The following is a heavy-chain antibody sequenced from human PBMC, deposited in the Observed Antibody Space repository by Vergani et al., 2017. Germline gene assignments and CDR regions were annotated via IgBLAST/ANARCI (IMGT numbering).Heavy chain of an antibody. J-gene: IGHJ4*02. Sequence: EVQLLESGGGLVQPGGSLRLSCAASGFTFSSYAMSWVRQAPGKGLEWVSAISGSGGSTYYADSVKGRFTISRDNSKNTLYLQMNSLRAEDTALYYCAGLYSYSSGLLHYWGQGTLVTVSS. CDR3: AGLYSYSSGLLHY. CDR2: ISGSGGST. CDR1: GFTFSSYA. D-gene: IGHD6-19*01. V-gene: IGHV3-23*01.